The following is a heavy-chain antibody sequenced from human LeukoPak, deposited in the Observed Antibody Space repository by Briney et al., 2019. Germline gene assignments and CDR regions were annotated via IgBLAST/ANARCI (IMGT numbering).Heavy chain of an antibody. CDR3: ARQGSGNYLSPVNY. CDR1: GGSISSSSYY. V-gene: IGHV4-39*01. J-gene: IGHJ4*02. D-gene: IGHD1-26*01. Sequence: SETLSLTCTVSGGSISSSSYYWGWIRQPPGKGLEWIGTIYYSGSTYYNPSLKSRVTISIDTSKNQFSLKLSPVTAADTAVYYCARQGSGNYLSPVNYWSQETLVTVSS. CDR2: IYYSGST.